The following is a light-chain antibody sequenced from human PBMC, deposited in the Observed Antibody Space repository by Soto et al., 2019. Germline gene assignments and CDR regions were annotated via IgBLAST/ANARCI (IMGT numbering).Light chain of an antibody. CDR1: QSVSSSY. Sequence: EIVLTQSPGTLSLSPGEIATLSCRASQSVSSSYLTWYQQKPGQAPRLLIYGASSRATGIQDRFSGSGSGTDFTLTISRLEPEDFAVYYCQQYGSSGYTFGQGTKLEIK. V-gene: IGKV3-20*01. J-gene: IGKJ2*01. CDR3: QQYGSSGYT. CDR2: GAS.